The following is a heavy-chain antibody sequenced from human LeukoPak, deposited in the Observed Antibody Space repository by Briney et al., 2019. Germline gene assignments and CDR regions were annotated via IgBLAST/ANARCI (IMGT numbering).Heavy chain of an antibody. Sequence: SETLSPTCTVSGGSVSSGSYYWSWIRQPPGKGLEWIGYIYYSGSTNYNPSLKSRVTISVDTSKNQFSLKLSSVTAADTAVYYCARVGRDGYTRYWFDPWGQGTLVTVSS. CDR3: ARVGRDGYTRYWFDP. J-gene: IGHJ5*02. D-gene: IGHD5-24*01. CDR1: GGSVSSGSYY. CDR2: IYYSGST. V-gene: IGHV4-61*01.